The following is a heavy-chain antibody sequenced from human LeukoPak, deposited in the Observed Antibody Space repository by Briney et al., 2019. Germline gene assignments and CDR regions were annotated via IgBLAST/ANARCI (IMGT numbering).Heavy chain of an antibody. CDR1: GFTFSSYA. V-gene: IGHV3-23*01. CDR3: ARWKVEMAIYYFDY. D-gene: IGHD5-24*01. Sequence: GGFLRLSCAASGFTFSSYAMSWVRQAPGKGLEWVSAISGSGGSTYYADSVKGRFTISRDNSKNTLYLQMNSLRAEDTAVYYCARWKVEMAIYYFDYWGQGTLVTVSS. J-gene: IGHJ4*02. CDR2: ISGSGGST.